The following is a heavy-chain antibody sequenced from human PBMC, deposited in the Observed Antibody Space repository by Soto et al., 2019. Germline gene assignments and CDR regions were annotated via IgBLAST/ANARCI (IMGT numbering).Heavy chain of an antibody. CDR2: ISGSGGST. Sequence: EVQLLESGGGLVQPGGSLRLSCAASGFTFSSYAMSWVRQAPGKGLEWVSAISGSGGSTYYADSVKGRFTISRDNSKNALYLQMNSLRAEDTAVYYCAKGNSGLVAAGIDYWGQGTLVTVSS. J-gene: IGHJ4*02. V-gene: IGHV3-23*01. CDR1: GFTFSSYA. D-gene: IGHD6-13*01. CDR3: AKGNSGLVAAGIDY.